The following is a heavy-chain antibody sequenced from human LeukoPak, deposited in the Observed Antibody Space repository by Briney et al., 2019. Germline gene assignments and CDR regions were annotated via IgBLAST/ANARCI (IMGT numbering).Heavy chain of an antibody. V-gene: IGHV4-39*07. CDR3: ARVSPTLCFDY. J-gene: IGHJ4*02. CDR2: IYYSGST. CDR1: GGSISSSSYY. Sequence: PSETLSLTCTVSGGSISSSSYYWGWIRQPPGKGLEWIGSIYYSGSTYYNPSLKSRVTISVDTSKNQFSLKLTSVTAADTAVYYCARVSPTLCFDYWGQGTLVTVSS.